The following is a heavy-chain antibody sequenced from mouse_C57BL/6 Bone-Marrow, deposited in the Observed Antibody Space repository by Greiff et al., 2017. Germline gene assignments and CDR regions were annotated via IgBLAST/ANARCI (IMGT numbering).Heavy chain of an antibody. Sequence: VHVKQSGPELVKPGDSVKISCKASGYSFTGYFMNWVMQSHGKSLEWIGRINPYNGDTFYNQKFKGKATLTVDKSSSTAHMELRSLTSEDSAVYYCARRTPIDYYLGWYFDVWGTGTTVTVSS. CDR1: GYSFTGYF. CDR2: INPYNGDT. D-gene: IGHD1-1*01. J-gene: IGHJ1*03. CDR3: ARRTPIDYYLGWYFDV. V-gene: IGHV1-20*01.